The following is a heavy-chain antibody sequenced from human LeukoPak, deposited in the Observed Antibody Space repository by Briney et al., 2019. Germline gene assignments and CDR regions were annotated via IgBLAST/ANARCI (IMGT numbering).Heavy chain of an antibody. Sequence: GGSLRLSCAASGFIFTKYWMHWVRQAPGKGLVWVSHVNSDGSATSYADSVKGRFTISRDDAKNTVYLHMNSLRVEDTAVYYCTSFYETNWGQGTLVTVSS. CDR2: VNSDGSAT. D-gene: IGHD2/OR15-2a*01. CDR1: GFIFTKYW. V-gene: IGHV3-74*01. J-gene: IGHJ4*02. CDR3: TSFYETN.